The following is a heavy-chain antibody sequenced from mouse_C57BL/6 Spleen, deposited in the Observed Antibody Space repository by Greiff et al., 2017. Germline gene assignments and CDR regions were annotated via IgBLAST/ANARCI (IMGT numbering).Heavy chain of an antibody. J-gene: IGHJ3*01. V-gene: IGHV14-2*01. CDR3: ARDYGYDGWFAY. Sequence: QLQQSGAELVKPGASVKLSCTASGFNIKDYYMHWVKQRTEQGLEWIGRIDPEDGDTKYAPKFQGKATITADTSSNTAYLQLSSLTSEDTAVYYCARDYGYDGWFAYWGQGTLVTVSA. CDR2: IDPEDGDT. D-gene: IGHD2-2*01. CDR1: GFNIKDYY.